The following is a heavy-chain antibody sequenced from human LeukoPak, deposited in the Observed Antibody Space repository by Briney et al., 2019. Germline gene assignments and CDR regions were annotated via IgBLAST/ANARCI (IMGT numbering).Heavy chain of an antibody. D-gene: IGHD3-10*01. Sequence: ASVKVSCKASGYTFTSYDINWVRQATGQGLEWMGWMNPNSGNTGYAQKFQGRVTMTRNTSISTAYMELSSLRSEDTAVYYCARGSHVLLWFGELRFGWFDPWGQGTLVTVSS. CDR2: MNPNSGNT. V-gene: IGHV1-8*01. CDR3: ARGSHVLLWFGELRFGWFDP. J-gene: IGHJ5*02. CDR1: GYTFTSYD.